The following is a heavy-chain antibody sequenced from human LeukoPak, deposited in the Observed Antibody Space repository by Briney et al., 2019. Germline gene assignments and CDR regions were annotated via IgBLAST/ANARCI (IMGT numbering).Heavy chain of an antibody. CDR2: IRYDGSNK. J-gene: IGHJ4*02. D-gene: IGHD3-16*01. CDR3: ARDPYTAEEGPFDY. V-gene: IGHV3-30*02. Sequence: GGSLRLSCAASGFTFSSYGMHWVRQAPGKGLEWVAFIRYDGSNKYYADSVKGRFTISRDNSKNTLYLQMNSLRAEDTAVYYCARDPYTAEEGPFDYWGQGTLVTVSS. CDR1: GFTFSSYG.